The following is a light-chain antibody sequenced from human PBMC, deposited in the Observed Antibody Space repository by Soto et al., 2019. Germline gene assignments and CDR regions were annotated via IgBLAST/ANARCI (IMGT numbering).Light chain of an antibody. V-gene: IGLV2-14*01. CDR2: DVS. CDR1: SSDVGGYNY. CDR3: SSYSTSSTLYV. J-gene: IGLJ1*01. Sequence: QSALTQPASVSGSPGQSITISCTGTSSDVGGYNYVSWYQQHPGKAPKLMIYDVSNRPSGVSNRFSGSKSGNTASLTISGRQAEDEEDYYYSSYSTSSTLYVFGTGTKVTVL.